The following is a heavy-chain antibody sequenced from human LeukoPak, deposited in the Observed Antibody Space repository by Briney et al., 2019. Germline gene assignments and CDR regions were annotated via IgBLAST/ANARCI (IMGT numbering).Heavy chain of an antibody. D-gene: IGHD3-22*01. CDR1: GGSMSSQY. J-gene: IGHJ4*02. CDR3: ARQFYYDSGGSHY. CDR2: IYYSGST. Sequence: SETLSLTCTVSGGSMSSQYWSWIRQPPGKGLEWIGYIYYSGSTYYNPSLESRVTISVDTSKNQFSLKLSSVTAADTAVYYCARQFYYDSGGSHYWGQGTLVTVSS. V-gene: IGHV4-59*08.